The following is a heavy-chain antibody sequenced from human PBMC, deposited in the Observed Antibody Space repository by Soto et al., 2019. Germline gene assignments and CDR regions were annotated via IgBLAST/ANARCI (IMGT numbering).Heavy chain of an antibody. D-gene: IGHD2-2*01. Sequence: ASVKVSCKASGYTFTGYYMHWVRQAPGQGLEWMGWINPNSGGTNYAQKFQGWVTMTRDASISTAYMELSRLRSDDTAAYYCARTLVVPAAGTAPGYYYYGMDVWGQGTTVTVSS. V-gene: IGHV1-2*04. CDR1: GYTFTGYY. CDR2: INPNSGGT. J-gene: IGHJ6*02. CDR3: ARTLVVPAAGTAPGYYYYGMDV.